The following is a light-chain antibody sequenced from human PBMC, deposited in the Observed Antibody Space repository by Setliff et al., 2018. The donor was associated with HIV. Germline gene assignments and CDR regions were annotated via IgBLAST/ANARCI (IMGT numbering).Light chain of an antibody. CDR3: CSYTSTSARA. CDR2: GVS. J-gene: IGLJ1*01. V-gene: IGLV2-14*01. Sequence: SALTQPASVSGSPGQSITISCTGTSSDVGGYDYVSWYQLHPGKTPKLMIFGVSNRPSGVSYRFSGSESGNTASLTISGLRPEDEGDYFCCSYTSTSARAFGTGTKVTVL. CDR1: SSDVGGYDY.